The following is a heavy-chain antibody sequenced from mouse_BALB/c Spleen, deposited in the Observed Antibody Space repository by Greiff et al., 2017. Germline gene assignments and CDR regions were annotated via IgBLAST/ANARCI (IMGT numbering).Heavy chain of an antibody. CDR2: ILPGSGST. CDR3: ARVYGSSYGGWFAY. Sequence: QVQLKESGAELMKPGASVKISCKATGYTFSSYWIEWVKQRPGHGLVWIGEILPGSGSTNYNEKFKGKATFTADTSSNTAYMQLSSLTSEDSAVYYCARVYGSSYGGWFAYWGQGTLVTVSA. V-gene: IGHV1-9*01. CDR1: GYTFSSYW. D-gene: IGHD1-1*01. J-gene: IGHJ3*01.